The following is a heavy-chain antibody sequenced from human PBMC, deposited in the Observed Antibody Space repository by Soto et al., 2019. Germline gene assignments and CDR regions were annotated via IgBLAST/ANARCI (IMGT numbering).Heavy chain of an antibody. CDR1: GFTFSSYA. CDR2: ISGSDDST. CDR3: AKRSSSSTFDY. J-gene: IGHJ4*02. Sequence: EVQLLESGGGLVQPGESLRLSCAASGFTFSSYAMSWVRQAPGKGLEWVSVISGSDDSTYYADSVKGRFTISRDNSKNTLYLQMNSLRGADTAVYYCAKRSSSSTFDYWGQGTLVTVSS. V-gene: IGHV3-23*01. D-gene: IGHD6-6*01.